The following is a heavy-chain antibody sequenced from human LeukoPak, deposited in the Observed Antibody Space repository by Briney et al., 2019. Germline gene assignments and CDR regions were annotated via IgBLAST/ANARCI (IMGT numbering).Heavy chain of an antibody. CDR2: ISWNSGSI. CDR3: AKGGTVTTEIDY. CDR1: GFTFDDYA. Sequence: GGSLRLSCAASGFTFDDYATHWVRQAPGKGLEWVSGISWNSGSIGYADSVKGRFTISRDNAKNSLYLQMNSLRAEDTALYYCAKGGTVTTEIDYWGQGTLVTVSS. V-gene: IGHV3-9*01. D-gene: IGHD4-11*01. J-gene: IGHJ4*02.